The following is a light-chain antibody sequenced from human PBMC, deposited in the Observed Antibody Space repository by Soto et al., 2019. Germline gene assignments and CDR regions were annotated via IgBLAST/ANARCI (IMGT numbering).Light chain of an antibody. CDR3: SSYAGRDIWV. CDR2: EVT. Sequence: QSALTQPPSASGSRGQSVTISGTGTSVDINYVSWFQQHPGKAPKLIICEVTKRPSGVPDRFSGSKSGNTASLTVSGLQDDDEADYYCSSYAGRDIWVFGGGTKLTVL. J-gene: IGLJ3*02. V-gene: IGLV2-8*01. CDR1: SVDINY.